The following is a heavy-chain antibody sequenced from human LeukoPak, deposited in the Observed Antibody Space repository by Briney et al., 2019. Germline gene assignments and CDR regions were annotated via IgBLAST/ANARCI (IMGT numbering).Heavy chain of an antibody. V-gene: IGHV1-69*02. D-gene: IGHD2-2*02. CDR3: ATALGYCSSTSCYTAFDI. CDR1: GGTFSSYT. Sequence: SVKVSCKASGGTFSSYTISWVRQAPGQGLEWMGRIIPILGIANYAQKFQGRVTITADKSTSTAYMELSSLRSEDTAVYYRATALGYCSSTSCYTAFDIWGQGTMVTVSS. J-gene: IGHJ3*02. CDR2: IIPILGIA.